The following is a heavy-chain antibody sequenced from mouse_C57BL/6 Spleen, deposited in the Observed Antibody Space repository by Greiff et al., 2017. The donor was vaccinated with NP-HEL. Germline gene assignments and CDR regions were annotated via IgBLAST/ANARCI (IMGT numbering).Heavy chain of an antibody. CDR3: ARRGYYGSRDYFDY. Sequence: EVQVVESGGGLVKPGGSLKLSCAASGFTFSDYGMHWVRQAPEKGLEWVAYISSGSSTIYYADTVKGRFTISRDNAKNTLFLQMTSLRSEDTAMYYCARRGYYGSRDYFDYWGQGTTLTVSS. CDR2: ISSGSSTI. V-gene: IGHV5-17*01. J-gene: IGHJ2*01. D-gene: IGHD1-1*01. CDR1: GFTFSDYG.